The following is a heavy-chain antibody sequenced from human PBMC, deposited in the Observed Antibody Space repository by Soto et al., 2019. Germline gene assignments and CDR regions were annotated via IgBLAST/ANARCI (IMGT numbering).Heavy chain of an antibody. CDR3: ARTSLDTKGGGWFDS. V-gene: IGHV4-31*03. Sequence: QVQLQESGPGLVKPSQTLSLTCTVSGASITSGGYYWNWIRQHPGKGLEWIGYIYYSGSTSYNPSLNSRLTISVVTSRNQFALTLSSVTAADTAVYYCARTSLDTKGGGWFDSWGQGILVTVSS. CDR2: IYYSGST. D-gene: IGHD5-18*01. J-gene: IGHJ5*01. CDR1: GASITSGGYY.